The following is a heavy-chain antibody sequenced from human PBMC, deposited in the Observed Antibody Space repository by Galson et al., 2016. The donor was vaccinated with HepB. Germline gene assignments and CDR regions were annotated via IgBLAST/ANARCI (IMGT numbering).Heavy chain of an antibody. CDR2: TSRNSDYI. CDR3: VRDSREWIPFNHYGLDV. CDR1: GFSFSTYS. D-gene: IGHD3-3*01. J-gene: IGHJ6*02. V-gene: IGHV3-21*01. Sequence: SLRLSCAASGFSFSTYSMNWVRQPPGKGLEWVSSTSRNSDYIYYADSVKGRFTISRDNVKNSLYLQMNSLRAEDTALYYCVRDSREWIPFNHYGLDVWGQGTTVTVSS.